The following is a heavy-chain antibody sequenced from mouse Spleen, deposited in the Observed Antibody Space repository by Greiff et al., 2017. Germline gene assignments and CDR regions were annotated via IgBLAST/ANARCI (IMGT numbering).Heavy chain of an antibody. D-gene: IGHD2-5*01. V-gene: IGHV3-6*01. J-gene: IGHJ2*01. CDR1: GYSITSGYY. CDR2: ISYDGSN. CDR3: ARGRSNGLDY. Sequence: ESGPGLVKPSQSLSLTCSVTGYSITSGYYWNWIRQFPGNKLEWMGYISYDGSNNYNPSLKNRISITRDTSKNQFFLKLNSVTTEDTATYYCARGRSNGLDYWGQGTTLTVSS.